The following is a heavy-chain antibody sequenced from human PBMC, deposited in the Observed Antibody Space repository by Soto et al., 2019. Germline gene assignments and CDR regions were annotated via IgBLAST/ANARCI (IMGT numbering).Heavy chain of an antibody. J-gene: IGHJ4*02. CDR1: GFTFNTYF. CDR3: ARYTSNSFDY. CDR2: ISPYNGNT. D-gene: IGHD2-2*01. V-gene: IGHV1-18*01. Sequence: HVQLLQSGGELKKPGASVKVSCNTSGFTFNTYFISWVRQAPGQGLEWMGWISPYNGNTKYGEKFQGRVTMTTDTITRTAYMELRNLRIDDTAGYYCARYTSNSFDYGGQGTLVTFSS.